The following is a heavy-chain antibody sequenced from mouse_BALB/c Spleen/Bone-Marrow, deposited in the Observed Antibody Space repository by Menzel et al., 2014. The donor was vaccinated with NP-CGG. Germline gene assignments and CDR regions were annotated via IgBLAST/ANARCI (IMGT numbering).Heavy chain of an antibody. D-gene: IGHD3-1*01. CDR1: GYNFTSYW. CDR2: IYPGSGST. Sequence: QVQLKQSRAELVKPGTSVKLSCKASGYNFTSYWINWVKLRPGQGLEWIGDIYPGSGSTNYNEKFKSKATLTVDTSSSTAYMQLSRLASEDSALYYCARFSQLGLLAYWGQGTLVTVSA. V-gene: IGHV1-55*01. CDR3: ARFSQLGLLAY. J-gene: IGHJ3*01.